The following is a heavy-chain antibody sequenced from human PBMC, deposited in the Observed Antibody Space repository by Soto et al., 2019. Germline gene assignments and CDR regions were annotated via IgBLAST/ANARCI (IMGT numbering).Heavy chain of an antibody. CDR2: ISSSSSTI. D-gene: IGHD4-17*01. CDR3: ARDLNYGLLDY. Sequence: EVQLVESGGGLVQPGGSLRLSCAASGFTFSSYSMNWVRQAPGTGLEWVSYISSSSSTIYYADSVKGRFTISRDNAKNSLYLQMNSLRAEDTAVYYCARDLNYGLLDYWGQGTLVTGSS. V-gene: IGHV3-48*01. J-gene: IGHJ4*02. CDR1: GFTFSSYS.